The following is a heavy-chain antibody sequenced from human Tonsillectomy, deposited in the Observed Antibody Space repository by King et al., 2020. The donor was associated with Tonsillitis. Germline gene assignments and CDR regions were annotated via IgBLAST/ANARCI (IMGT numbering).Heavy chain of an antibody. CDR2: INPDSGGT. J-gene: IGHJ5*02. Sequence: VQLVESGAEVKKPGASVKVSCKASGYTFTGNYLHWVRQAPGQGLQYMGWINPDSGGTYSTQKFQGRVTMTRDTSRSTAYMELSSLRFDDTAIYYCAREFSDSDYREGWFDPWGQGTLVTVSS. CDR3: AREFSDSDYREGWFDP. V-gene: IGHV1-2*02. D-gene: IGHD3-16*02. CDR1: GYTFTGNY.